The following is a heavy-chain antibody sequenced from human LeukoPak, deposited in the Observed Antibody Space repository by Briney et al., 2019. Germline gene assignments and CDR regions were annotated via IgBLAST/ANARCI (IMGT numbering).Heavy chain of an antibody. D-gene: IGHD3-10*01. CDR2: ISSSSSTI. Sequence: GGSLRLSCAASGFTVSSNYMNWVRQAPGKGLEWVSYISSSSSTIYYADSVKGRFTISRDNAKNSLYLQMNSLRAEDTAVYYCARDLEFGDYWGQGTLVTVSS. CDR3: ARDLEFGDY. V-gene: IGHV3-48*04. J-gene: IGHJ4*02. CDR1: GFTVSSNY.